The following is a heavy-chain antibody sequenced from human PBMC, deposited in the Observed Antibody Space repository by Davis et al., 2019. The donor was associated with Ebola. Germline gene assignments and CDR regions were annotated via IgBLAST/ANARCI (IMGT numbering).Heavy chain of an antibody. Sequence: SVKVSCKASGGTFSSYAISWVRQAPGQGLEWMGGIIPIFGTANYAQKFQGRVTMTRDTSISTAYMELSRLRSDDTAVYYCARSTGNWYFDLWGRGTLVTVSS. CDR3: ARSTGNWYFDL. J-gene: IGHJ2*01. V-gene: IGHV1-69*05. CDR1: GGTFSSYA. D-gene: IGHD4-17*01. CDR2: IIPIFGTA.